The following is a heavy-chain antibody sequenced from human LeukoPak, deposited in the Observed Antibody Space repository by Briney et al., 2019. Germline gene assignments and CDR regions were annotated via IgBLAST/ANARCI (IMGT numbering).Heavy chain of an antibody. CDR1: GGSFIVYY. CDR2: INHSGVT. Sequence: PSETLSLTCAVYGGSFIVYYWSWIRQPPGNWLEWIGEINHSGVTNYNPSLKSRVTISVDTSKNQFSLKLSSVTAADTAVYYCARSELNYYGSGSYFRGRAASLDYWGQGTLVTVSS. J-gene: IGHJ4*02. V-gene: IGHV4-34*01. D-gene: IGHD3-10*01. CDR3: ARSELNYYGSGSYFRGRAASLDY.